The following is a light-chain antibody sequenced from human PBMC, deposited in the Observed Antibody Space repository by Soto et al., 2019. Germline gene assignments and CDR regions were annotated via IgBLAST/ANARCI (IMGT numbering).Light chain of an antibody. CDR2: EVY. Sequence: QSVLTQPPSASGSPGQSVTISCTGTSSDVGGYNYVSWYQHHPDKAPKLIIYEVYKRPSGVPDRFSGSKSGNTASLTVSGLQAEDEAEYYGSSYAASDSFVVFGGGTKLTVL. V-gene: IGLV2-8*01. CDR1: SSDVGGYNY. J-gene: IGLJ2*01. CDR3: SSYAASDSFVV.